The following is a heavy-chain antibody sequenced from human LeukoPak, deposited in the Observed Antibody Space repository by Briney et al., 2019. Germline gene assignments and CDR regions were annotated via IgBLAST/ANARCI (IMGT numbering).Heavy chain of an antibody. CDR3: ARVDRSYDSSGYYRY. CDR2: INPNSGGT. CDR1: GYTFTGYY. J-gene: IGHJ4*02. Sequence: GASVKVSCKASGYTFTGYYMHWVRQAPGQGLEWMGWINPNSGGTNYAQKFQGRVTMTRDTSISTAYTELSRLRSDDTAVYYCARVDRSYDSSGYYRYWGQGTLVTVSS. D-gene: IGHD3-22*01. V-gene: IGHV1-2*02.